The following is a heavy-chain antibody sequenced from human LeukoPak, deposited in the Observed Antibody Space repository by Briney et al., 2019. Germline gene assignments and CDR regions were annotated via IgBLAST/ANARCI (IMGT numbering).Heavy chain of an antibody. Sequence: ASVKVSCKASRGTFSSYAISWVRQAPGQGLEWMGRIIPIFGIANYAQKFQGRVTITADKSTSTAYMELSSLRSEDTAVYYCARHGDIVVVPAYNWFDPWGQGTLVTVSS. CDR1: RGTFSSYA. J-gene: IGHJ5*02. CDR3: ARHGDIVVVPAYNWFDP. D-gene: IGHD2-2*01. V-gene: IGHV1-69*04. CDR2: IIPIFGIA.